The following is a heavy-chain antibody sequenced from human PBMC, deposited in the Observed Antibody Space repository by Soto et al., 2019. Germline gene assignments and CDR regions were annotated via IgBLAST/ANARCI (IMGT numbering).Heavy chain of an antibody. CDR2: ISYDGSNK. J-gene: IGHJ5*02. V-gene: IGHV3-30-3*01. Sequence: PGGSLRLSCAASGFTFSSYAMHWVRQAPGKGLEWVAVISYDGSNKYYADSVKGRFTISRDNSKNTLYLQMNSLRAEDTAVYHCARDRYQQYCSGGSCYGWFDPWGQGTLVTVSS. CDR1: GFTFSSYA. D-gene: IGHD2-15*01. CDR3: ARDRYQQYCSGGSCYGWFDP.